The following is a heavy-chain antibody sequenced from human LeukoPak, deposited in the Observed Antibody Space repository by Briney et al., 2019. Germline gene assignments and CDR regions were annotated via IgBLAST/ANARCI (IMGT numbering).Heavy chain of an antibody. D-gene: IGHD6-19*01. J-gene: IGHJ4*02. CDR3: ARLRYSSGWYLDY. CDR2: IYHSGST. V-gene: IGHV4-59*12. Sequence: PSETLSLTCTVSGGSISSYYWSWIRQPPGKGLEWIGYIYHSGSTYYNPSLKSRVTISVDRSKNQFSLKLSSVTAADTAVYYCARLRYSSGWYLDYWGQGTLVTVSS. CDR1: GGSISSYY.